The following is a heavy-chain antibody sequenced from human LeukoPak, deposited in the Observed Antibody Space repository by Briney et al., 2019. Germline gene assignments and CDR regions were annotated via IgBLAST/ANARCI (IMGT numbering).Heavy chain of an antibody. Sequence: GGSLRLSCAASGFAFSSYAMHWVRQAPGKGLEWVAVISYDGSNKYYADSVKGRFTISRDNSKNTLYLQMNSLRAEDTAVYYCARDVGIAVDGYFDYWGQGTLVTVSS. J-gene: IGHJ4*02. V-gene: IGHV3-30-3*01. CDR3: ARDVGIAVDGYFDY. CDR2: ISYDGSNK. CDR1: GFAFSSYA. D-gene: IGHD6-19*01.